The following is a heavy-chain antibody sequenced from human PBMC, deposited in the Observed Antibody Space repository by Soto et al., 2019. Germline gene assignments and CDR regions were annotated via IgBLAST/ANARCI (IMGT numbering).Heavy chain of an antibody. J-gene: IGHJ6*02. V-gene: IGHV3-15*07. D-gene: IGHD3-9*01. Sequence: PGGSLRLSCAASGFTFSNAWMNWVRQAPGKGLEWVGRIKSKTDGGTTDYAAPVKGRFTISRDDSKNTLYLQMNSLKTEDTAVYYCTTDTVYDILTIAYYYYGMDVWGQGTTVTVSS. CDR1: GFTFSNAW. CDR3: TTDTVYDILTIAYYYYGMDV. CDR2: IKSKTDGGTT.